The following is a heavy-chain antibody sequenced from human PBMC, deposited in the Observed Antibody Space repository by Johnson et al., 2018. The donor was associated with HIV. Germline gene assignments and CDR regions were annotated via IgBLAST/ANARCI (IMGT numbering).Heavy chain of an antibody. CDR3: ARDRGYRGSYTGAFDI. CDR1: GFTFSSYG. Sequence: QMLLVESGGGVVQPGGSLRLSCAASGFTFSSYGMHWVRQAPGKGLEWVAFIRYDGSNKYYADSVKGRFTISRDNSKNTLYLQMNSLRAEDTALYYCARDRGYRGSYTGAFDIWGQGTMVTVSS. V-gene: IGHV3-30*02. CDR2: IRYDGSNK. J-gene: IGHJ3*02. D-gene: IGHD1-26*01.